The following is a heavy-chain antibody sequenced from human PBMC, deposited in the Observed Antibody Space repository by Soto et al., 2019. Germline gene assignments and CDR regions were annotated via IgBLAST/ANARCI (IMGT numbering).Heavy chain of an antibody. V-gene: IGHV3-64D*06. J-gene: IGHJ4*02. CDR1: GFTFSSYA. CDR3: VKDGELAAAGRPYFDY. Sequence: PGGSLRLSCSASGFTFSSYAMHWVRQAPGKGLEYVSAISSNGGSTYCADSVKGRFTISRDNSKNTLYLQMSSLRAEDTAVYYCVKDGELAAAGRPYFDYWGQGTLVTVSS. CDR2: ISSNGGST. D-gene: IGHD6-13*01.